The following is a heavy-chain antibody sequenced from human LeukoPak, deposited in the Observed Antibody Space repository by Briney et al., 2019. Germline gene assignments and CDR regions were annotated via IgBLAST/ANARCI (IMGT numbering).Heavy chain of an antibody. CDR3: ARAPGVNYYYYMDV. D-gene: IGHD2-8*01. J-gene: IGHJ6*03. Sequence: GGSLRLSCAVSGFTFSSYEMNWVRQAPGKGLEWVSYISSSGFNIYYADSVKGRFTISRDNAKYSLFLQMNSLRAEDTALYYCARAPGVNYYYYMDVWGKGTTVTVSS. CDR1: GFTFSSYE. V-gene: IGHV3-48*03. CDR2: ISSSGFNI.